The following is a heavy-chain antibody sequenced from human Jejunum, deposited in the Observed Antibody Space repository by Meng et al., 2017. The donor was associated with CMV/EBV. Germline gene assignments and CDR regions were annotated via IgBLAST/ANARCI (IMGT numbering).Heavy chain of an antibody. Sequence: KASGGSFGSDGISWVRQAPGQGLEWMGGIIPILERREYAQTFKGRVTITADQSTTTVYMELSSLRSEDTAVYYCARCIGKAVHFDYWGQGALVTVSS. CDR2: IIPILERR. V-gene: IGHV1-69*10. D-gene: IGHD3-10*01. J-gene: IGHJ4*02. CDR1: GGSFGSDG. CDR3: ARCIGKAVHFDY.